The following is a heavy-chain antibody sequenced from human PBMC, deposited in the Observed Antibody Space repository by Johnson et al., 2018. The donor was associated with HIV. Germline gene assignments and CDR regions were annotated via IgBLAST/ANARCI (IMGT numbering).Heavy chain of an antibody. CDR3: AKVGYSYGLAQLGAFDI. CDR1: GFTFSNAW. CDR2: IKSKTDGGTQ. J-gene: IGHJ3*02. D-gene: IGHD5-18*01. V-gene: IGHV3-15*05. Sequence: VQLVESGGGVVQPGGSLRLSCAASGFTFSNAWMSWVRQAPGKGLEWVGRIKSKTDGGTQDYAAPVKGRFTISRDNAKNSLYLQMNSLRAEDTALYYCAKVGYSYGLAQLGAFDIWGQGTMVTVSS.